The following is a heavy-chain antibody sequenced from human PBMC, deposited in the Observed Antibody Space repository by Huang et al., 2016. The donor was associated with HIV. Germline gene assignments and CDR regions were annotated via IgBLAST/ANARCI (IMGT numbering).Heavy chain of an antibody. CDR2: MKSDGRTT. J-gene: IGHJ3*02. Sequence: EEHLVESGGGLVQPGGSLRLSCEDSGFKFSNYWMQWVRQAPGKGLMWVSRMKSDGRTTDYADSVKGRFTISRDNAKNTLYLQMSSLTADDTAIYYCARAGGFEIWGQGTVVTVSS. CDR1: GFKFSNYW. V-gene: IGHV3-74*01. CDR3: ARAGGFEI. D-gene: IGHD2-15*01.